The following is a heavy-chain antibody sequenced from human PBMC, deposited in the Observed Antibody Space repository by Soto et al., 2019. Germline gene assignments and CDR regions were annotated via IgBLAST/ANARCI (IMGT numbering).Heavy chain of an antibody. J-gene: IGHJ4*02. V-gene: IGHV4-30-4*01. D-gene: IGHD3-22*01. CDR3: ARDLSYDSSGYYYLGY. CDR2: IYYSGST. CDR1: GGSISSGDYY. Sequence: TLETLSLTCTVSGGSISSGDYYWSWIRQPPGKGLEWIGYIYYSGSTYYNPSLKSRVTISVDTSKNQFSLKLSSVTAADTAVYYCARDLSYDSSGYYYLGYWGQGTLVTVSS.